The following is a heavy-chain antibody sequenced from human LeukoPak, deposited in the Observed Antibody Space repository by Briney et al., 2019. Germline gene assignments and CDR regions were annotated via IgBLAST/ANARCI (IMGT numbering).Heavy chain of an antibody. V-gene: IGHV1-24*01. Sequence: ASVKVSCKVSGYTLTELSMHWVRQAPGKGLEWMGGFDPEDGETIYAQKFQGRVTMTEDTSTDTAYMELRSLRSDDTAVYYCARDLPHPITMVRGVIVEGFDPWGQGTLVTVSS. CDR3: ARDLPHPITMVRGVIVEGFDP. J-gene: IGHJ5*02. CDR1: GYTLTELS. CDR2: FDPEDGET. D-gene: IGHD3-10*01.